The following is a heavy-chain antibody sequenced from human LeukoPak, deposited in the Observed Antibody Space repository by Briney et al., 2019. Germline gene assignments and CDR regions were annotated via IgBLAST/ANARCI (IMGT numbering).Heavy chain of an antibody. J-gene: IGHJ4*02. Sequence: ASVTVSFKASGYTFTSYDINWVRQATGQGLEWMGWMNPNSGNTGYAQKFQGRVTMTRSTSINTAYMELNSLTSENTAVYYCARSGVGARRRIDYWGQGSLVTVSS. CDR2: MNPNSGNT. V-gene: IGHV1-8*01. D-gene: IGHD1-26*01. CDR1: GYTFTSYD. CDR3: ARSGVGARRRIDY.